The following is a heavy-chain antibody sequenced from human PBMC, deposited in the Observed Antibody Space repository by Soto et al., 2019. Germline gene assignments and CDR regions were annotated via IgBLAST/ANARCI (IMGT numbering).Heavy chain of an antibody. V-gene: IGHV3-30*18. CDR1: GFIFSSSG. CDR2: ISYDGSNK. CDR3: AKEFHSWNYFDY. D-gene: IGHD1-20*01. Sequence: PGGSMRLSCAASGFIFSSSGMHWVRQAPGKGLEWVAVISYDGSNKFYADSVKGRFTISRDNFGNTLYLQMNSLRAEDTAVYYCAKEFHSWNYFDYWGQGTLVTVSS. J-gene: IGHJ4*02.